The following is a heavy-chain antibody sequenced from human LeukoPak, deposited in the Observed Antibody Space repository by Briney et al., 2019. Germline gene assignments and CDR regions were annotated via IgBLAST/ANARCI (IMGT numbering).Heavy chain of an antibody. CDR2: IYYSGST. Sequence: PSETLSLTCTVSGGSISSSSYYWGWIRQPPGKGLEWIGSIYYSGSTYYNPSLKSRVTISVYTSKNQFSLKLSSVTAADTAVYYCASQSLWFGELLYYFDYWGQGTLVTVSS. D-gene: IGHD3-10*01. CDR3: ASQSLWFGELLYYFDY. CDR1: GGSISSSSYY. J-gene: IGHJ4*02. V-gene: IGHV4-39*01.